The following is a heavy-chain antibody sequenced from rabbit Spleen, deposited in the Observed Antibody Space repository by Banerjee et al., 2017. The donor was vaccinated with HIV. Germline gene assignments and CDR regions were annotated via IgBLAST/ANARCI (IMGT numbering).Heavy chain of an antibody. CDR1: GVSFSDKDV. CDR2: INIVTGKD. V-gene: IGHV1S45*01. D-gene: IGHD1-1*01. CDR3: ARDLTSVIGWNFNL. J-gene: IGHJ4*01. Sequence: QEQVVESGGGLVQPEGSLTLTCTASGVSFSDKDVMCWVRQAPGKGLEWIACINIVTGKDVYATWAKGRFIMSRTSWTTMTLQMTSLTAADTASYFCARDLTSVIGWNFNLWGPGTLVTVS.